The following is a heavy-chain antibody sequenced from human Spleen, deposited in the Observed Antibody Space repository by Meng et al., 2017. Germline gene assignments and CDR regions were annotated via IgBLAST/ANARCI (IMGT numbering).Heavy chain of an antibody. V-gene: IGHV1-18*01. CDR3: AREGRNTILGIPEYYFDF. Sequence: QVQLEQSGAQVKEPGASVTVSCKASGYTFTNYGITWVRQAPGQGLEWMGWISAYNGNTNYAQKFQGRVTMTTDTSTGTAYMALRSLRSDDTAVYYCAREGRNTILGIPEYYFDFWGQGTLVTVSS. CDR2: ISAYNGNT. CDR1: GYTFTNYG. J-gene: IGHJ4*02. D-gene: IGHD3-9*01.